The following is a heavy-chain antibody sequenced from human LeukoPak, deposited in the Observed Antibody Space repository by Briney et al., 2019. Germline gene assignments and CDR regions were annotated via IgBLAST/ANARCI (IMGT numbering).Heavy chain of an antibody. CDR1: GGSFSGYY. D-gene: IGHD3-22*01. CDR2: INHSGST. J-gene: IGHJ6*03. V-gene: IGHV4-34*01. CDR3: ARGRPYYYDSSGYYYGVGYYYMDV. Sequence: SETLSLTCAVYGGSFSGYYWSWIRQPPGKGLEWIGEINHSGSTYYNPSPKSRVTISVDTSKNQFSLKLSSVTAADTAVYYCARGRPYYYDSSGYYYGVGYYYMDVWGKGTTVTVSS.